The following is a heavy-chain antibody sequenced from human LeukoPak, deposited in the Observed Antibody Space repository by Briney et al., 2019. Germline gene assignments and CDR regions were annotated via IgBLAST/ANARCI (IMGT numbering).Heavy chain of an antibody. CDR3: ARSLYDSRTGYHHGSDI. CDR1: GFTFSSYA. J-gene: IGHJ3*02. V-gene: IGHV3-7*01. CDR2: IKQDGDEK. D-gene: IGHD3-3*01. Sequence: PGGSLRLSCAASGFTFSSYAMSWVRQAPGKGLEWAANIKQDGDEKYYVDSVKGRFAISRDNAKNSLYLEMNSLRAEDTAVYYCARSLYDSRTGYHHGSDIWGQGTMVTVSS.